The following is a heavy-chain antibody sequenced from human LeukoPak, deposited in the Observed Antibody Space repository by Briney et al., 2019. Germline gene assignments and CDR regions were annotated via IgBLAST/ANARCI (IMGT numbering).Heavy chain of an antibody. D-gene: IGHD6-13*01. Sequence: GGSLRLSCAASGFTVSSNYMSWVRQAPGKGLEWVSVIYSGGGTYYADSVKGRFTISRDNSKNTLYLQMNSLRAEDTAVYYCARGLVAAGELGFWGQGTLVTVSS. V-gene: IGHV3-66*01. CDR1: GFTVSSNY. CDR3: ARGLVAAGELGF. CDR2: IYSGGGT. J-gene: IGHJ4*02.